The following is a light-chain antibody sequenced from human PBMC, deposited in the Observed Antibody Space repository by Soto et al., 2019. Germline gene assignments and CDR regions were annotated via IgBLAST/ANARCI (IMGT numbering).Light chain of an antibody. Sequence: EIVLTQSPATLSLSPGESATLSCRASQSVSNTSLTWLQHKPGQAPRLLIYDVSNRATGIPARFSGSGSGTDFTLTISSLEPEDFAVYYCQQYGRSSWTFGQGTKVEIK. CDR1: QSVSNTS. V-gene: IGKV3-20*01. J-gene: IGKJ1*01. CDR2: DVS. CDR3: QQYGRSSWT.